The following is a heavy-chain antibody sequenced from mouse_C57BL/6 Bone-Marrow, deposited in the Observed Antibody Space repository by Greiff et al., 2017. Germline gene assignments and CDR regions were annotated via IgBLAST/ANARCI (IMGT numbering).Heavy chain of an antibody. CDR1: GFSLTSYG. CDR2: IWRGGST. J-gene: IGHJ3*01. Sequence: VQLQESGPGLVQPSPSLSITCTVSGFSLTSYGVHWVRQSPGKGLEWLGVIWRGGSTDYNAAFMSRLSITKDNSKSQVFFKMNSLQADDTAIYYWAKIGIYYGNYDWFAYWGQGTLVTVSA. V-gene: IGHV2-5*01. D-gene: IGHD2-1*01. CDR3: AKIGIYYGNYDWFAY.